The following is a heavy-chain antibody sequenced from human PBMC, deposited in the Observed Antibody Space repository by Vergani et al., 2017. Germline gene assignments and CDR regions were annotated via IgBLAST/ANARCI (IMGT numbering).Heavy chain of an antibody. V-gene: IGHV3-66*02. CDR2: IYSGGST. CDR1: GFTVSSNY. D-gene: IGHD2-2*01. Sequence: EVQLVESGGGLVQPGGSLRLSCAASGFTVSSNYMSWVRQAPGKGLEWVSVIYSGGSTYYADSVKGRFTISRDNSKNTLYLQMNSLRAEDTAVYYCARGGSCTSTSCYDLDYWGQGTLVTVSS. J-gene: IGHJ4*02. CDR3: ARGGSCTSTSCYDLDY.